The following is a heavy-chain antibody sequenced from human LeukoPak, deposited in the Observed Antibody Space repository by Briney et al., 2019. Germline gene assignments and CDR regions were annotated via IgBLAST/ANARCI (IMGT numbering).Heavy chain of an antibody. Sequence: SVKGSCKASGGTFSSYTISWVRQAPGQGLEWMGRIIPMLGIANYAQKVQGRVTITADKSTSTAYMELSSLRSEDTAVYYCARCIAAAGFAFDIWGQGTMVTVSS. CDR3: ARCIAAAGFAFDI. CDR2: IIPMLGIA. CDR1: GGTFSSYT. J-gene: IGHJ3*02. V-gene: IGHV1-69*02. D-gene: IGHD6-13*01.